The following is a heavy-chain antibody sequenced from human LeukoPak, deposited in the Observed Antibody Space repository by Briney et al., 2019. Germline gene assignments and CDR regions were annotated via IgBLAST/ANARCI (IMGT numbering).Heavy chain of an antibody. J-gene: IGHJ4*02. CDR2: IGTTTTI. CDR3: SRDKDYGFDC. Sequence: GGSLRLSCAASGFTFSSYSMNWVRQAPGKGLEWVSYIGTTTTIDYADCVKGRFTISRDNAQNSLFLQMISLRDEDTAVYYCSRDKDYGFDCWVQGTMVTVSS. V-gene: IGHV3-48*02. CDR1: GFTFSSYS. D-gene: IGHD4-17*01.